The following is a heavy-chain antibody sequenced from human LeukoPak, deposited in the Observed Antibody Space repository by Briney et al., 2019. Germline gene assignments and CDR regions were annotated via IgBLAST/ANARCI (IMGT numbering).Heavy chain of an antibody. J-gene: IGHJ4*02. D-gene: IGHD1-26*01. V-gene: IGHV3-30*02. CDR2: IWYEGSNK. Sequence: GGSLRLSCAASGFIFSSYGMHWVRQAPGKGLEGVTFIWYEGSNKYYGDSVKGRFTISRYNAKETLYLKMNSLRDEDTAVYYCAKVDPMGAHRPFDYWGQGTLVTVSS. CDR3: AKVDPMGAHRPFDY. CDR1: GFIFSSYG.